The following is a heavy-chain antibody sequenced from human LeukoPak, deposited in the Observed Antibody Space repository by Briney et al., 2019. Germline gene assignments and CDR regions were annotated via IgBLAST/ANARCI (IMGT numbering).Heavy chain of an antibody. CDR1: GFTFSSYS. Sequence: GGSLRLSCAASGFTFSSYSMNWVRQAPGKGLEWVSSIRSSSSYKYYADSLKGRFTISRDNAKNSLYLQMNSLRAEDTAVYYCARDRGVRGGAVNWFDPWGQGTLVTVSS. V-gene: IGHV3-21*01. CDR3: ARDRGVRGGAVNWFDP. CDR2: IRSSSSYK. D-gene: IGHD3-10*01. J-gene: IGHJ5*02.